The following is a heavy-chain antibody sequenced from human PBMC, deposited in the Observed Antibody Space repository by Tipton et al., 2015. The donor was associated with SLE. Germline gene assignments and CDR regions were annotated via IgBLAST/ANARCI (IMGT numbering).Heavy chain of an antibody. J-gene: IGHJ6*02. D-gene: IGHD4-23*01. V-gene: IGHV4-59*12. CDR1: GGSISSYY. CDR3: AREGGWTTVVTTFMDV. Sequence: TLSLTCTVSGGSISSYYWSWIRQPPGKGLEWIGSIYHSGSTNYNPSLKSRVTISVDTSKNQFSLKLSSVTAADTAVYYCAREGGWTTVVTTFMDVWGQGTTVTVSS. CDR2: IYHSGST.